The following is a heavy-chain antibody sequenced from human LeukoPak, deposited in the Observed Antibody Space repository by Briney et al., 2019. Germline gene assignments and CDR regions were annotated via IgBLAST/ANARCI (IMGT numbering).Heavy chain of an antibody. V-gene: IGHV4-34*01. CDR1: GGSFSGYY. CDR3: ARDRRDWGYYYYMDV. Sequence: PSETLSLTCAVYGGSFSGYYWSWIRQPPGKGLEWIGEINHSGSTNYNPSLKSRVTISVDTSKNQFSLKLSSVTAADTAVYYCARDRRDWGYYYYMDVWGKGTTVTVSS. CDR2: INHSGST. J-gene: IGHJ6*03. D-gene: IGHD3-16*01.